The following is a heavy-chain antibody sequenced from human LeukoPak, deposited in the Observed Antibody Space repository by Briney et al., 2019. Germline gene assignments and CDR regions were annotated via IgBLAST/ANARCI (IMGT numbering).Heavy chain of an antibody. V-gene: IGHV4-39*01. Sequence: PSETLSPTCTVSGGSISSSSYYWGWIRQPPRKGLEWIGSIYYSGSTYYNPSLKSRVTISVDTSKNQFSLKLSSVTAADTAVYYCVRTDVDTAMGNNWFDPWGQGTLVTVSS. CDR1: GGSISSSSYY. CDR3: VRTDVDTAMGNNWFDP. D-gene: IGHD5-18*01. J-gene: IGHJ5*02. CDR2: IYYSGST.